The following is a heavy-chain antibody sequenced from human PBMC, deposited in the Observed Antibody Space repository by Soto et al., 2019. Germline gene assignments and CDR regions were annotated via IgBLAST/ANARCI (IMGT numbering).Heavy chain of an antibody. J-gene: IGHJ4*02. CDR1: GFTFTRYS. CDR2: ISSTTNYI. CDR3: ARESEDLTSNFDY. V-gene: IGHV3-21*06. Sequence: GESLKISCAASGFTFTRYSMNWVRQAPGKGLEWVSSISSTTNYIYYGDSMKGRFTISRDSAKNSLYLEMNSLRAEDMAVYYCARESEDLTSNFDYWGQGTLVTVSS.